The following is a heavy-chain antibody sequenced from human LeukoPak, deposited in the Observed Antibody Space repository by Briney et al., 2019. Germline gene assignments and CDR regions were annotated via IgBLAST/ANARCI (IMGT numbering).Heavy chain of an antibody. CDR1: GFTFGDYA. Sequence: RSLRLSCTASGFTFGDYAMSWFRQSPGKGLEWVGFIRSKAYGGTTEYAASVKGRFTISRDDSKSIAYLQMNSLKTEDTAVYYCTRVDAVVGHEDYWGKGTLVTVSS. CDR3: TRVDAVVGHEDY. D-gene: IGHD4-23*01. CDR2: IRSKAYGGTT. J-gene: IGHJ4*02. V-gene: IGHV3-49*03.